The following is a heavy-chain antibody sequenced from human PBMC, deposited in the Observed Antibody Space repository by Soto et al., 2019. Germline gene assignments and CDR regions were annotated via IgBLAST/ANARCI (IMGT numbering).Heavy chain of an antibody. CDR3: VRGRYACYNAGHYFDS. V-gene: IGHV4-30-4*01. Sequence: PSETLSLTXSVSGASITTDNVYWTWVRQSPGTGLEWIGGAYHTGTSVFSQSLQSRTTISVDRSKNQFSLGLTSVTAADTAVYYCVRGRYACYNAGHYFDSWGQGTLVTVSS. CDR2: AYHTGTS. CDR1: GASITTDNVY. D-gene: IGHD1-1*01. J-gene: IGHJ4*02.